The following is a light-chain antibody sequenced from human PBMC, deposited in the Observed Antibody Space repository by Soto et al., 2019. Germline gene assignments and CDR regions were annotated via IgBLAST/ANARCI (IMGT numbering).Light chain of an antibody. V-gene: IGKV3-20*01. CDR3: QQYGSSIT. J-gene: IGKJ5*01. CDR2: GAS. CDR1: QSVSSSY. Sequence: EIVLTQSPGTLSLSPGERATLSCRASQSVSSSYLAWYQQKPGQAPRLLIYGASSRATGIPDRFSGGGSGTDFTLTISRLEPEDFAVYYCQQYGSSITFGQGTRLEI.